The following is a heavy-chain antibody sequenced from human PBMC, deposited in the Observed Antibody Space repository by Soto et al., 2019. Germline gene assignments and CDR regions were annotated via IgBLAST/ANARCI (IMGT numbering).Heavy chain of an antibody. Sequence: LGESLKISCKGSGYSFTTYWINWVRQMPGKGLEWMGRIDPSDSYTNYSPSFQGHVTISADKSINSAYLQWSSLKASDTAMYYCATSADYDFWSGPTDYWGQGTLVTVSS. CDR3: ATSADYDFWSGPTDY. V-gene: IGHV5-10-1*01. CDR1: GYSFTTYW. CDR2: IDPSDSYT. J-gene: IGHJ4*02. D-gene: IGHD3-3*01.